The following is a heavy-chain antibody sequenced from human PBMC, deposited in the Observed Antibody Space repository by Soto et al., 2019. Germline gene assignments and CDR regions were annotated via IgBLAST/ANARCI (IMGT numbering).Heavy chain of an antibody. D-gene: IGHD3-22*01. CDR3: ARGYHYYDSSGYDKWDAFDI. CDR2: ISSSSSYI. CDR1: GFTFSSYS. J-gene: IGHJ3*02. Sequence: PGGYLRLSCAASGFTFSSYSMNWVRQAPGKGLEWVSSISSSSSYIYYADSVKGRFTISRDNAKNSLYLQMNSLRAEDTAVYYCARGYHYYDSSGYDKWDAFDIWAQGTTVTVSS. V-gene: IGHV3-21*01.